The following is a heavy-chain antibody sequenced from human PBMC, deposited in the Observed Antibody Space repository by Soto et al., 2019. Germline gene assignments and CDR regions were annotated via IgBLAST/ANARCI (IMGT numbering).Heavy chain of an antibody. CDR2: ISSNGGST. V-gene: IGHV3-64*01. Sequence: PGGSLRLSCAASGFTFSTYWMSWVRQAPGKGLEYVSAISSNGGSTYYANSVKGRFTISRDNSKNTLYLQMGSLRAEDMAVYYCARALGYAFDIWGQGTMVTVSS. CDR1: GFTFSTYW. CDR3: ARALGYAFDI. J-gene: IGHJ3*02. D-gene: IGHD7-27*01.